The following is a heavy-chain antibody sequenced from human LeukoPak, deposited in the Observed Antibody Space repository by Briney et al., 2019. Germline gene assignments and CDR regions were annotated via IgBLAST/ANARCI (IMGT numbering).Heavy chain of an antibody. D-gene: IGHD3-22*01. Sequence: SETLSLTCAVYGGSFSGYYWSWIRQPPGKGLEWIGEINHSGSTNYNPSLKSRVTISVDTSKNQFSLKLSSVTAADTAVYYCARVGYYYDSSGYYYSDYYYYYYMDVWGKGTTVTISS. CDR3: ARVGYYYDSSGYYYSDYYYYYYMDV. CDR1: GGSFSGYY. CDR2: INHSGST. V-gene: IGHV4-34*01. J-gene: IGHJ6*03.